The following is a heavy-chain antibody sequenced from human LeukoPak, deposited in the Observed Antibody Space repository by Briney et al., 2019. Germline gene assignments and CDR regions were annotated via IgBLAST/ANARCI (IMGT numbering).Heavy chain of an antibody. CDR3: ARPGSSSSHGGFDC. CDR1: GGSISSSSYY. J-gene: IGHJ4*02. V-gene: IGHV4-39*01. Sequence: PSETLSLTCTVSGGSISSSSYYWGWIRQPPGKGLEWIGSIYNSGSTYYNPSLKSRVTMSVDTSKNQFSLKLSSVTPADTAVYYCARPGSSSSHGGFDCWGQGTLSPSPQ. CDR2: IYNSGST. D-gene: IGHD6-6*01.